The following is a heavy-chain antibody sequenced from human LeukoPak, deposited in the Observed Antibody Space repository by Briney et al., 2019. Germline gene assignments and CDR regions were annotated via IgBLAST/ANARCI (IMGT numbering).Heavy chain of an antibody. D-gene: IGHD5-18*01. J-gene: IGHJ4*02. V-gene: IGHV3-21*01. CDR2: ISSSSSYI. CDR1: GFTFSSYS. CDR3: ARRGYSYGFWGYYFDY. Sequence: GGSLRLSCAASGFTFSSYSMNWVRQAPGKGLEWVSSISSSSSYIYYADSVKGRFTISRDNAKNSLYLQMNSLRAEDTAVYYCARRGYSYGFWGYYFDYWGQGTLVTVSS.